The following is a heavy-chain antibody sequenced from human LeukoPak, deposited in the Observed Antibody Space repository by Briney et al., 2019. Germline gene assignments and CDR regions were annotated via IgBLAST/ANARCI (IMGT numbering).Heavy chain of an antibody. CDR2: INTNTGNP. V-gene: IGHV7-4-1*02. CDR3: ASFFCTSALCYYLDY. CDR1: GYTFTSNA. D-gene: IGHD2-8*01. Sequence: ASVKVSCKASGYTFTSNALGWVRQAPGQGLEWMGWINTNTGNPTYAQGFTGRFVFSLDTFDNTAYLQISSLQAEDTAVYSCASFFCTSALCYYLDYWGQGTLVTVSS. J-gene: IGHJ4*02.